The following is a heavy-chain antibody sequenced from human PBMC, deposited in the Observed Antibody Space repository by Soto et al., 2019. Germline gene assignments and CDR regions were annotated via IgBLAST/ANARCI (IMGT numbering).Heavy chain of an antibody. Sequence: QVQLVQSGAEVRKPGSSVKVSCEASGGTFSSYALNWMRQAPGQGLEWMGGIIPLFGTTTYAEKFQGRVTITADESTRTGFLELSSLTSEDTAMYYCARDGGGATFDYWGQGTLVTVSS. V-gene: IGHV1-69*12. CDR2: IIPLFGTT. D-gene: IGHD1-26*01. CDR1: GGTFSSYA. J-gene: IGHJ4*02. CDR3: ARDGGGATFDY.